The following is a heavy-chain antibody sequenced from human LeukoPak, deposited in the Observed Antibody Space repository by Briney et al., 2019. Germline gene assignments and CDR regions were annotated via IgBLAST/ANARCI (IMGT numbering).Heavy chain of an antibody. V-gene: IGHV4-4*07. CDR3: ARGAGTPGATGWFDP. D-gene: IGHD1-1*01. J-gene: IGHJ5*02. CDR1: GVSINSYF. CDR2: IYTTGST. Sequence: PSGTLSLTCTVSGVSINSYFWSWIRQPAGKGLELIGRIYTTGSTTYNPSLKSRVTMSVDTSKNQFSLNLTSVTAADTAVYYCARGAGTPGATGWFDPWGQGTLVTVSS.